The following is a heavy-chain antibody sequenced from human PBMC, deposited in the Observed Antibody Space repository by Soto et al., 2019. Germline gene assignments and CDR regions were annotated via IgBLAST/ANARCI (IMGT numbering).Heavy chain of an antibody. CDR1: GGTFTSYT. D-gene: IGHD3-10*01. Sequence: QVQLVQSGAEVKMPGSSVKVSCTASGGTFTSYTFSWVRQVPGQGLEWMGRIIPILRMADFAQKFQGRVTINADESTSTVYLTLSSLRSEDTAVYYCATSYGSGRAHFAYWGQGPRVTVS. J-gene: IGHJ4*02. CDR3: ATSYGSGRAHFAY. CDR2: IIPILRMA. V-gene: IGHV1-69*02.